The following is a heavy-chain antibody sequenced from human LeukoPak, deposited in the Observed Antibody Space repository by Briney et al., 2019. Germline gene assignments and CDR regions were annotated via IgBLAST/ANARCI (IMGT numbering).Heavy chain of an antibody. CDR2: ISAYNGNT. D-gene: IGHD2-2*01. CDR3: ARAGPSSIVVVPAAPYYYYYYGMDV. J-gene: IGHJ6*02. Sequence: ASVKVSCKAAGYTFIGYFMHWVRQAPGQGREWMGWISAYNGNTNYAQKLQGRVTMTTDTSTSTAYMELRSLRSDDTAVYYCARAGPSSIVVVPAAPYYYYYYGMDVWGQGTTVTVSS. CDR1: GYTFIGYF. V-gene: IGHV1-18*04.